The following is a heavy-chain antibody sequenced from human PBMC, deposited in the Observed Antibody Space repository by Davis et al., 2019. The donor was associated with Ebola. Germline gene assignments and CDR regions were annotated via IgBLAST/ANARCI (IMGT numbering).Heavy chain of an antibody. CDR2: INHSGST. D-gene: IGHD3-22*01. V-gene: IGHV4-34*01. CDR1: GGSFSGYY. J-gene: IGHJ4*02. CDR3: ARRRIITYHYDSSGYYFDY. Sequence: MPSETLSLTCAVYGGSFSGYYWTWIRQPPGKGLEWIGEINHSGSTNYNPSLKSRVTISVDTSKNQFSLKLSSVTAADTAVYYCARRRIITYHYDSSGYYFDYWGQGTLVTVSS.